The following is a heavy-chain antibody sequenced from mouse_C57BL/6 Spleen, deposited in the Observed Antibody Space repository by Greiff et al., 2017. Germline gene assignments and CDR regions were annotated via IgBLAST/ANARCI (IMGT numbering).Heavy chain of an antibody. CDR3: ARRGYGYDEGDYYAMDY. J-gene: IGHJ4*01. D-gene: IGHD2-2*01. Sequence: VKLVESGAELMKPGASVKLSCKATGYTFTGYWIEWVKQRPGHGLEWIGEILPGSGSNNYNEKFKGKATFTADTSSNTAYRQLSSLTTEDSAIYYCARRGYGYDEGDYYAMDYWGQGTSVTVSS. CDR1: GYTFTGYW. CDR2: ILPGSGSN. V-gene: IGHV1-9*01.